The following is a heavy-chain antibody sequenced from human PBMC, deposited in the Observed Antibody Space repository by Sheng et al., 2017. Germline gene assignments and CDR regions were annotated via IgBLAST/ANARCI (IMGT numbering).Heavy chain of an antibody. CDR2: IDAGGRKT. V-gene: IGHV1-3*01. CDR1: GFRLASYP. Sequence: QAQLVQSGTEVKKPGASVRFSCRTSGFRLASYPIHWLRQAPGQRLEWMGLIDAGGRKTTYSQIFQGRVSITADTSARTAYMELSSLGSEDTAVYYCARGNWNYEDNWGQGTQLFVSS. CDR3: ARGNWNYEDN. J-gene: IGHJ4*02. D-gene: IGHD1-7*01.